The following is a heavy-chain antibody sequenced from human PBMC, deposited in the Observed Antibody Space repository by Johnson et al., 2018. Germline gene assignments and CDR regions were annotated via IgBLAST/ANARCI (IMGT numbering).Heavy chain of an antibody. Sequence: VQLVASGGGVVQPGRSLRLSCAASGFTFSDYYMSWIRQDPGKGLEWVSYLRSSGSTIYYADSVKGRFTNSRDNAKNSLYLQMNSLRAEDTAGYYCAGEGTITTAQIMYDYGMDVWGQGTTCTVSS. V-gene: IGHV3-11*01. CDR2: LRSSGSTI. J-gene: IGHJ6*02. CDR3: AGEGTITTAQIMYDYGMDV. D-gene: IGHD5-12*01. CDR1: GFTFSDYY.